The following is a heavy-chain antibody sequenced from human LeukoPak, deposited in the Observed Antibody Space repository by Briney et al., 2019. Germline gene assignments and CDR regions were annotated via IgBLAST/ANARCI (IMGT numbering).Heavy chain of an antibody. J-gene: IGHJ3*02. CDR3: ARGMTTVTTAPFDI. CDR1: GFTFSSYA. D-gene: IGHD4-17*01. Sequence: PGGSLRLSCAASGFTFSSYAMSWVRQAPGKGLEWVSAISGSGGSTYYADSVKGRFTISRDNAKNSLYLQMNSLRAEDTAVYYCARGMTTVTTAPFDIWGQGTMVTVSS. V-gene: IGHV3-23*01. CDR2: ISGSGGST.